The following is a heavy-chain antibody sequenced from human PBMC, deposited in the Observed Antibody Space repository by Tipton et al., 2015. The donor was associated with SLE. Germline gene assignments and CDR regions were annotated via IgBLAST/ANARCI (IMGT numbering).Heavy chain of an antibody. D-gene: IGHD3-16*02. CDR2: IFFSGST. CDR1: GGVISEYY. Sequence: TLSLTCTVSGGVISEYYWGWIRQPPGKGLEWIGSIFFSGSTYYNPSLKSRVTISMDTSKKQFSLRLSSVIAADTAVYFCARQMITFGGIIVRGRFDFWGQGTLVTVSS. CDR3: ARQMITFGGIIVRGRFDF. V-gene: IGHV4-59*08. J-gene: IGHJ4*02.